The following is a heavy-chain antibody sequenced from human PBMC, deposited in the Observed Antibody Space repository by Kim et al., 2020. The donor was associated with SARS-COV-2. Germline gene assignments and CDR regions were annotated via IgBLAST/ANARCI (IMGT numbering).Heavy chain of an antibody. D-gene: IGHD2-2*01. CDR2: ISGSGGST. CDR1: GFTFSSYA. V-gene: IGHV3-23*01. J-gene: IGHJ6*02. CDR3: AKVGTNNLPSGVVPAATPYYYYCMDV. Sequence: GGSLRLSCAASGFTFSSYAMSWVRQAPGKGLEWVSAISGSGGSTYYADSVKGRFTISRDNSKNTLYLQMNSLRAEDTAVYYCAKVGTNNLPSGVVPAATPYYYYCMDVWGQGTTVTVSS.